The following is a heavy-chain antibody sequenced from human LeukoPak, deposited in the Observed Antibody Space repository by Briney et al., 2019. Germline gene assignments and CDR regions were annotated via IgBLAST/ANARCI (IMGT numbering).Heavy chain of an antibody. J-gene: IGHJ6*03. V-gene: IGHV3-74*01. CDR3: SRVSSGSYFGYYYYYMDV. Sequence: GGSLRLSCAASGFTFSNYWMHWVRQAPGKGLVWVSRINSDGSSTSYADSVKGRFTISRDNAKNTLYLQMNSLRAEDTAVYYCSRVSSGSYFGYYYYYMDVWGKGTTVTVSS. CDR1: GFTFSNYW. D-gene: IGHD1-26*01. CDR2: INSDGSST.